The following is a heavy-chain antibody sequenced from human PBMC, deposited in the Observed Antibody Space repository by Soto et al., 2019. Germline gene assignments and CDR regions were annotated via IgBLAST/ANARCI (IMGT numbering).Heavy chain of an antibody. Sequence: QVQLVQSGAEVKKPGSSVKVSCKASGGTFSSYAISWVRQAPGQGLEWMGGIIPIFGTANYAQKFQGRVTITGDESKSTASMELRSLRSEDRAVYYFARGGLGNSGVYFHSWGQGTLVTVSS. V-gene: IGHV1-69*01. CDR2: IIPIFGTA. CDR1: GGTFSSYA. J-gene: IGHJ4*02. CDR3: ARGGLGNSGVYFHS. D-gene: IGHD4-4*01.